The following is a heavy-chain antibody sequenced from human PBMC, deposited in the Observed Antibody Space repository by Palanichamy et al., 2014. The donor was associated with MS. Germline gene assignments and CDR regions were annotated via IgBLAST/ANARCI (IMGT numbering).Heavy chain of an antibody. J-gene: IGHJ4*02. V-gene: IGHV4-59*01. CDR1: GGSISSYY. CDR2: IYYSGST. CDR3: ARATVAAAGLPYYFDY. D-gene: IGHD6-13*01. Sequence: QVQLQESGPGLVKPSETLSLTCTVSGGSISSYYWSWIRQPPGKGLEWIGYIYYSGSTSYNPSLKSRVTISVDTSKNQFSLKLSSVTAADTAVYYCARATVAAAGLPYYFDYWGQGTLVTVSS.